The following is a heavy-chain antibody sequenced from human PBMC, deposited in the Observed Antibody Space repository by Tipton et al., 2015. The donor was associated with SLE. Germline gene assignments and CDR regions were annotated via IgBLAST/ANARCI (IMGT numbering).Heavy chain of an antibody. V-gene: IGHV1-46*01. Sequence: QSGAEVKKPGASVKVSCKASGYTFTGYYMHWVRQAPGQGLEWMGIINPRGGSTSYAQKFQGRVTMTRDTSTSTVYMELSSLRSEDTAVYYCARGMGYYDSRGWYFDYWGQGTLVTVSS. CDR3: ARGMGYYDSRGWYFDY. CDR2: INPRGGST. CDR1: GYTFTGYY. J-gene: IGHJ4*02. D-gene: IGHD3-22*01.